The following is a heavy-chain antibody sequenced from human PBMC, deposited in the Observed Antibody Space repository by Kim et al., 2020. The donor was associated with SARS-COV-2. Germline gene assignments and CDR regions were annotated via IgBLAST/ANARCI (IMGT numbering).Heavy chain of an antibody. J-gene: IGHJ4*02. CDR2: IYSGGSST. V-gene: IGHV3-23*03. CDR1: GFTFSSYA. CDR3: AKTKMATITFDY. D-gene: IGHD5-12*01. Sequence: GGSLRLSCAASGFTFSSYAMSWVRQAPGKGLEWVSVIYSGGSSTYYADSVKGRFTISRDNSKNTLYLQMNSLRAEDTAVYYCAKTKMATITFDYWGQGTLVTVSS.